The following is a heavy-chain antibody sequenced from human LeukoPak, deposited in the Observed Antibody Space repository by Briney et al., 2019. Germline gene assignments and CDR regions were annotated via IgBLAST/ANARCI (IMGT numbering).Heavy chain of an antibody. Sequence: EASVKVSCKASGYTFTNYAMNWVRQAPGQGLEWMGWINTNTGNPTYAQGFTGRFVFSLDSSVSTAYLQISSLKAEDTAVYYCAREAYSSAYYFDYWGQGTLVTVSS. V-gene: IGHV7-4-1*02. J-gene: IGHJ4*02. CDR2: INTNTGNP. D-gene: IGHD5-18*01. CDR3: AREAYSSAYYFDY. CDR1: GYTFTNYA.